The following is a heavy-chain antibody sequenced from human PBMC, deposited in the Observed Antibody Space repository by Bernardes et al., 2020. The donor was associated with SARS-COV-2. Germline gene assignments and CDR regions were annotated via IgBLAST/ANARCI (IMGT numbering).Heavy chain of an antibody. V-gene: IGHV3-23*01. Sequence: GSLRLSCAASGFTFSSYAMSWVRQAPGKGLEWVSGISGSGASTYFADSVKGRFTISRDNSKNTMYLQMNSLRTEDTALYYCAKLRGVTGTTTKFDYWGQGTLVTVSS. D-gene: IGHD1-7*01. CDR2: ISGSGAST. CDR3: AKLRGVTGTTTKFDY. CDR1: GFTFSSYA. J-gene: IGHJ4*02.